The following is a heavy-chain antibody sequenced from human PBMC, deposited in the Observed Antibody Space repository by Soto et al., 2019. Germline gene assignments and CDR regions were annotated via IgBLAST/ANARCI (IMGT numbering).Heavy chain of an antibody. CDR2: ISYDGSNK. Sequence: GGSLRLSCAASGFTFSSYGMHWVRQAPGKGLEWVAVISYDGSNKYYADSVKGRFTISRDNSKNTLYLQMNSLRAEDTVVYYCAKDTGYSSGWYRGSDYWGQGTLVTVSS. CDR1: GFTFSSYG. J-gene: IGHJ4*02. V-gene: IGHV3-30*18. D-gene: IGHD6-19*01. CDR3: AKDTGYSSGWYRGSDY.